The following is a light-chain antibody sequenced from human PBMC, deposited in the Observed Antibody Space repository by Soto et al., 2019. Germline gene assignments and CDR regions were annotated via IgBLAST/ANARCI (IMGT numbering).Light chain of an antibody. J-gene: IGKJ5*01. V-gene: IGKV1-12*01. CDR1: QDISTW. CDR3: QQANSFPT. Sequence: DVQMTQSPSSVSASVGDSVTITCRASQDISTWLAWYQQKPGEAPNLLISAASNLQNGVPSRFSGDGSGTEFTLTISNLQPEDFATYYCQQANSFPTFGRGTRLEIK. CDR2: AAS.